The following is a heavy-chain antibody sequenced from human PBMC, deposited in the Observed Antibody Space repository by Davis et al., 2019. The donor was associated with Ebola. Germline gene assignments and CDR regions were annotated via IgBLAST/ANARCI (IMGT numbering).Heavy chain of an antibody. D-gene: IGHD1-26*01. CDR1: GGTFSSYA. J-gene: IGHJ4*02. V-gene: IGHV1-69*13. Sequence: SVKVSCKASGGTFSSYAISWVRQAPGQGLEWMGGIIPIFGTANYAQKFQGRVTITADESTSTAYMELSSLRSEDTAVYYCARVYGIISALDYWGQGTLVTVSS. CDR2: IIPIFGTA. CDR3: ARVYGIISALDY.